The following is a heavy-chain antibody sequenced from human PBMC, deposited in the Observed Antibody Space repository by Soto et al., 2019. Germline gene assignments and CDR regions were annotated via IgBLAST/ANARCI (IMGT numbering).Heavy chain of an antibody. CDR1: GGSISSYY. CDR2: IYYSGST. D-gene: IGHD5-12*01. Sequence: QVQLQESGPGLVKPSETLSLTCTVSGGSISSYYWSWIRQPPGKGLEWIGYIYYSGSTNYNPSLKSRVTISVDTSKNQFSLKLSSVTAADTAVYYCARQAVHSGYDLYNDYWGQGTLVTVSS. CDR3: ARQAVHSGYDLYNDY. V-gene: IGHV4-59*08. J-gene: IGHJ4*02.